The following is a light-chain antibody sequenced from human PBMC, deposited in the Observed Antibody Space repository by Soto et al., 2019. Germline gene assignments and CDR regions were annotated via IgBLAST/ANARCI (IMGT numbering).Light chain of an antibody. CDR3: KSYAGSNTYV. Sequence: QSALTQPPSASGSPGQSVTISCTGTKNDIGVYDFVSWYQHHPGKAPRLIIYEVVQRPSGVPDRFSGSKSGNTASLTVSGLQAADEGDYFCKSYAGSNTYVFGSVTKVTVL. V-gene: IGLV2-8*01. CDR1: KNDIGVYDF. CDR2: EVV. J-gene: IGLJ1*01.